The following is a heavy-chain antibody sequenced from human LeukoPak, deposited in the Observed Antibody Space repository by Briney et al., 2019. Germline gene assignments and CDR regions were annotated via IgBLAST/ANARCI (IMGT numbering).Heavy chain of an antibody. D-gene: IGHD2-2*01. CDR3: ARRRPSSCSDY. J-gene: IGHJ4*02. CDR1: GGSISSYY. CDR2: IYYSGST. Sequence: PSETLSLTCTVSGGSISSYYWSWIRQPPGKGLEWIGYIYYSGSTNYNPSLKSRVTISVDTSKNQFSLKLSSVTAADTAVYYCARRRPSSCSDYWGQGTLVTVSS. V-gene: IGHV4-59*12.